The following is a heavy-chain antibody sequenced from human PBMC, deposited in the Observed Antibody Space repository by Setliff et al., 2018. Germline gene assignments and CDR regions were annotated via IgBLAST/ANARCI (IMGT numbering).Heavy chain of an antibody. CDR2: INPIGGGA. CDR1: GYTFAGYY. J-gene: IGHJ3*02. V-gene: IGHV1-2*06. D-gene: IGHD3-10*01. Sequence: ASVKVSCKASGYTFAGYYIHWVRQTPGQGLEWMGPINPIGGGATYAQKFHGRVTMTRDSSTSTVYMELNSLGADDTAIYFCARDLNRWFGEFAFDIWGQGTMVTVSS. CDR3: ARDLNRWFGEFAFDI.